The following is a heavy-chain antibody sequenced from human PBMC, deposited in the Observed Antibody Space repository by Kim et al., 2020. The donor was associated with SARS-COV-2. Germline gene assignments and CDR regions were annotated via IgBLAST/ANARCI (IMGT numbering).Heavy chain of an antibody. V-gene: IGHV3-30*18. CDR2: ISYDGSNK. CDR3: AKDLGADLNVDTAPGGGIHYYGMDV. CDR1: GFTFSSYG. D-gene: IGHD5-18*01. J-gene: IGHJ6*02. Sequence: GGSLRLSCAASGFTFSSYGMHWVRQAPGKGLEWVAVISYDGSNKYYADSVKGRFTISRDNSKNTLYLQMNSLRAEDTAVYYCAKDLGADLNVDTAPGGGIHYYGMDVWGQGTTVTVSS.